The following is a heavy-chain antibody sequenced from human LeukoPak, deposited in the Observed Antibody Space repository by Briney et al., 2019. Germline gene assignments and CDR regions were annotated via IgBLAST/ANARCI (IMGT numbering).Heavy chain of an antibody. CDR2: IYSGGST. V-gene: IGHV3-66*01. Sequence: GGPLRLSCAASGFIVSSTYMSWVRQAPGKGLEWVSVIYSGGSTYYADSVKGRFTISRDNSKDTVYLQMNSLRAEDTAVYYCASLRPGTASRTTYYYYGMDVWGQGTTVIVSS. CDR3: ASLRPGTASRTTYYYYGMDV. D-gene: IGHD1-1*01. J-gene: IGHJ6*02. CDR1: GFIVSSTY.